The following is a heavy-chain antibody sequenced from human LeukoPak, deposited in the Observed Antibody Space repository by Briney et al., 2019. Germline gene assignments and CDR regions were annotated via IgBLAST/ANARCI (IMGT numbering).Heavy chain of an antibody. CDR1: GDSINRGGYY. CDR3: ARSSGYLGYYFDY. Sequence: PSQTLSLTCVVSGDSINRGGYYWSWIRQYPGKGLEWIGYIYYSGSTHYNPSLKSRVTISVDTSKNQFSVNLSSVTAADTAIYYCARSSGYLGYYFDYWGQGTLVTVSS. CDR2: IYYSGST. V-gene: IGHV4-31*11. J-gene: IGHJ4*02. D-gene: IGHD3-22*01.